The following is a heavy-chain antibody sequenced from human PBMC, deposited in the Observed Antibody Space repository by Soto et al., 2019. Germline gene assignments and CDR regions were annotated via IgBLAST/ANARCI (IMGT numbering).Heavy chain of an antibody. Sequence: SETLSLTCTVSGGSISSGGYYWSWIRQHPGKGLEWIGYIYYSGSTYYNPSLKSRVTISVDTSKNQFSLKLSSVTAADTAVYYCAGGRDDSSGYEDYWGQGTLVTVSS. CDR2: IYYSGST. CDR1: GGSISSGGYY. D-gene: IGHD3-22*01. J-gene: IGHJ4*02. V-gene: IGHV4-31*03. CDR3: AGGRDDSSGYEDY.